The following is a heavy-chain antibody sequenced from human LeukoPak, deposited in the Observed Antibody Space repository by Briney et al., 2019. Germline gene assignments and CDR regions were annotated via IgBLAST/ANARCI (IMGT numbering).Heavy chain of an antibody. J-gene: IGHJ6*03. CDR1: GYTFTSYY. CDR3: ARDGGYYDILTGYYSGYYYMDV. CDR2: INPSGGST. Sequence: ASVKVSCKASGYTFTSYYMHWVRQAPGQGLEWMGIINPSGGSTSYAQKFQVRVTMTRDMSTSTVYMELSSLRSEDTAVYYCARDGGYYDILTGYYSGYYYMDVWGKGTTVTVSS. D-gene: IGHD3-9*01. V-gene: IGHV1-46*01.